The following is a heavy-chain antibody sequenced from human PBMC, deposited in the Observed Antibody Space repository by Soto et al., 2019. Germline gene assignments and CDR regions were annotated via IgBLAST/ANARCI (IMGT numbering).Heavy chain of an antibody. J-gene: IGHJ4*02. V-gene: IGHV2-5*02. CDR2: IYWDDDK. CDR1: GFSLSTSGVG. D-gene: IGHD3-10*01. CDR3: AHRRLHGSGSYSPTSDY. Sequence: QITLKESGPTLVTPTQTLMLTCTFSGFSLSTSGVGVGWIRQPPGKALEWLALIYWDDDKRYSPSLKSRLTITKDTSKNQVVLTMTNMDAVDTATYYCAHRRLHGSGSYSPTSDYWGQGTLVTVSS.